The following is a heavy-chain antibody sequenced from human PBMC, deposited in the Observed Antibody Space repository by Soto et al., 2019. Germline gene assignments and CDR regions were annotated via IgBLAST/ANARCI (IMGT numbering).Heavy chain of an antibody. V-gene: IGHV3-23*01. D-gene: IGHD1-1*01. J-gene: IGHJ4*02. Sequence: GGSLRLSCATTGFTFSSHGMSWVRQAPGKGLYWVSGTTGNGRNAYYADSVKGRFTISRDNSKNTLFLQWNSLRAEDTAIYDCEPTGPKSSLSAFDYWGQGPLVTVSS. CDR2: TTGNGRNA. CDR1: GFTFSSHG. CDR3: EPTGPKSSLSAFDY.